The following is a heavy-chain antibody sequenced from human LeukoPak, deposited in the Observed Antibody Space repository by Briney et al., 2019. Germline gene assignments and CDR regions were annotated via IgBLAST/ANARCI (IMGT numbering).Heavy chain of an antibody. CDR3: ASPSSGWYSGFDY. J-gene: IGHJ4*02. CDR2: IYYSGST. Sequence: SETLSLTCTVSGASISSSSSYWGWIRQHPGKGLEWIGSIYYSGSTYYNPSLKSRVTISVDTSKNQFSLKMSSVTAADTAVYYCASPSSGWYSGFDYWGQGTLVTVSS. V-gene: IGHV4-39*01. CDR1: GASISSSSSY. D-gene: IGHD6-19*01.